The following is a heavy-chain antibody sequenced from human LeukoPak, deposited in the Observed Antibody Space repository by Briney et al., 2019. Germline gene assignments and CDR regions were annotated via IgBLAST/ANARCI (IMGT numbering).Heavy chain of an antibody. CDR1: GFTLSSSG. V-gene: IGHV3-30*18. Sequence: PEGSLRLSCAASGFTLSSSGMHWVRQAPGKGLEWVAVISYDGSSKYYADSVKGRFTISRDSSKNTLYLHMNSLRAEDTAVYYCAKDLVTIFGVVNTPLDYWGQGTLVTVSS. J-gene: IGHJ4*02. CDR2: ISYDGSSK. CDR3: AKDLVTIFGVVNTPLDY. D-gene: IGHD3-3*01.